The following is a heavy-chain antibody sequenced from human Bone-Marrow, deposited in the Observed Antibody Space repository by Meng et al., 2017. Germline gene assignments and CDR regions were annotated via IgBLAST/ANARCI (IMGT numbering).Heavy chain of an antibody. J-gene: IGHJ4*02. CDR1: GFTFSSYG. Sequence: GESLKISCAASGFTFSSYGMHWVRQAPGKGLEWVAVIWYDGSNKYYADSVKSRFTISRDNSKNTLYLQMNSLRAEDTAVYYCAREVESSYYYDSSGPNDYWGQGTLVTVSS. CDR3: AREVESSYYYDSSGPNDY. CDR2: IWYDGSNK. V-gene: IGHV3-33*01. D-gene: IGHD3-22*01.